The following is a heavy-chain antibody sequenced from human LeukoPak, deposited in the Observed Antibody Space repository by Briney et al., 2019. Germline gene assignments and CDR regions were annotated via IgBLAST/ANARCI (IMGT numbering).Heavy chain of an antibody. V-gene: IGHV3-7*01. CDR1: GFTFSSYW. Sequence: GGALRLSCAASGFTFSSYWMSWGRQAPGEGLECVANIKQDGMEKYYVDSVKGRFTISIDNAKNSLYLQMKSLRAEGKAVYYCAREWIRRGPYYFDYWGQGTLVTVSS. D-gene: IGHD2-2*03. J-gene: IGHJ4*02. CDR3: AREWIRRGPYYFDY. CDR2: IKQDGMEK.